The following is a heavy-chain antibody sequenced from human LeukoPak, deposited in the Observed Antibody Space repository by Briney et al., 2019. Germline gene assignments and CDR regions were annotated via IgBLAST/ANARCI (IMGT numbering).Heavy chain of an antibody. V-gene: IGHV3-30*14. Sequence: GGALRLSCAASGFAFSNFAMHWVRQAPGKGLEWVAVVSYEGTIKYYSDSAKGRFTISRDNSNSLISLQMNNLTTEDTAVYYCAREKFDSWGQGTLVIVSP. CDR2: VSYEGTIK. CDR3: AREKFDS. J-gene: IGHJ5*01. CDR1: GFAFSNFA.